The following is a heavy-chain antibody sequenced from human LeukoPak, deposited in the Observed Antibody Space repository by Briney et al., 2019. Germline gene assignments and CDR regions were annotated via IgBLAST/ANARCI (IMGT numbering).Heavy chain of an antibody. V-gene: IGHV3-30*18. CDR1: GFIFDDHG. CDR2: TSYDGSNK. CDR3: AKVGDTAMVTYFDY. D-gene: IGHD5-18*01. J-gene: IGHJ4*02. Sequence: EGSLRLSCAASGFIFDDHGMHWVRQAPGKGLEWVAVTSYDGSNKYYADSVRGRFTISRDNSKNTLYLQMDSLRPEDTAVYYCAKVGDTAMVTYFDYWGQGTLVTVSS.